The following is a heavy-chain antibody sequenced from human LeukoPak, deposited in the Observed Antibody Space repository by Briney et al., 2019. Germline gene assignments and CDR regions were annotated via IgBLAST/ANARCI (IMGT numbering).Heavy chain of an antibody. V-gene: IGHV3-11*04. CDR2: IRGSGTTV. J-gene: IGHJ4*02. Sequence: GGSLRLSCAASGFTFSDYCMSWIRQAPGKGLEWVSYIRGSGTTVYYADSVKGRFTISRDNAKNSVYLQMNSLRADDTAVYYCARDSLSGDDLDYWCQGTLVTVSS. CDR1: GFTFSDYC. D-gene: IGHD7-27*01. CDR3: ARDSLSGDDLDY.